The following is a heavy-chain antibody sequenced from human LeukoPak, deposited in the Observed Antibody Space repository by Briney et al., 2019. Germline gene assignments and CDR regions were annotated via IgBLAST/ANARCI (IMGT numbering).Heavy chain of an antibody. CDR2: IKSDGSST. V-gene: IGHV3-74*01. CDR1: GFTFSSYW. CDR3: VRDDTVSGHFDY. J-gene: IGHJ4*02. D-gene: IGHD4-11*01. Sequence: GGSLRLSCAASGFTFSSYWMHWVRQAPGKGLVWVSRIKSDGSSTSYADSVKGRFTISRDNAKNTLYLQMNSLRAEDTAVYYCVRDDTVSGHFDYWGQGTLVTVSS.